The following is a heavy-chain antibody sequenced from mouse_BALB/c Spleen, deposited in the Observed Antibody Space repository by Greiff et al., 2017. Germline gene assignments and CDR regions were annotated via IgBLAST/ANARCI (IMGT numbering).Heavy chain of an antibody. D-gene: IGHD2-4*01. V-gene: IGHV1-7*01. CDR3: ARSGIYYDYDRTWCAY. CDR1: GYTFTSYW. J-gene: IGHJ3*01. Sequence: QVQLKESGAELAKPGASVKMSCKASGYTFTSYWMHWVKQRPGQGLEWIGYINPSTGYTEYNQKFKDKATLTADKSSSTAYMQLSSLTSEDSAVYYCARSGIYYDYDRTWCAYWGQGTLVTVSA. CDR2: INPSTGYT.